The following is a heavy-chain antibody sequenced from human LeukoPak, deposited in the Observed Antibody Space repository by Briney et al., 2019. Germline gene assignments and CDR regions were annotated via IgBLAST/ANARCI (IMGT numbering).Heavy chain of an antibody. CDR1: DSSITSTYY. V-gene: IGHV4-38-2*02. D-gene: IGHD2-8*01. Sequence: PSETLSLTCTVSDSSITSTYYWAWFRQPPGKGLEWIATVFRLQTVRTFNNPSLEPRVTMPLDPSQNQFSLNLTSVTAADTALYFCARVLHAPYLIDSWGQGTLVTVSS. CDR2: VFRLQTVRT. J-gene: IGHJ5*01. CDR3: ARVLHAPYLIDS.